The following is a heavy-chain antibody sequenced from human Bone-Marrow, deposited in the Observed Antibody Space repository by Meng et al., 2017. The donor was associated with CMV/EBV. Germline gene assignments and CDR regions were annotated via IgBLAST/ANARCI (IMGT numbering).Heavy chain of an antibody. Sequence: GESLKISCAASGFTFSSYAMSWVRQAPGKGLEWVSAISGSGGSTYYADSVKGRFTISRDNSKNTLYLQMNSLRAEDTAVYYCAKDLTKGVSVPWGQGTLVTVLL. CDR2: ISGSGGST. V-gene: IGHV3-23*01. CDR3: AKDLTKGVSVP. J-gene: IGHJ5*02. D-gene: IGHD3-3*01. CDR1: GFTFSSYA.